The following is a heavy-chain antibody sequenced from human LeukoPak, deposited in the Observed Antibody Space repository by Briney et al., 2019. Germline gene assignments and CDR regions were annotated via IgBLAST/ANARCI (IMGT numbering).Heavy chain of an antibody. J-gene: IGHJ2*01. CDR3: ARGASSIAALNPFWYFDL. CDR2: FDPENSET. V-gene: IGHV1-24*01. CDR1: GHTLSELA. Sequence: ASVKVSCKVSGHTLSELAIHWVRLAPGKGLEWMGGFDPENSETIYAQKFQGRVTMTRDTSTNTVYMELSSLRSEDTAVYYCARGASSIAALNPFWYFDLWGRGTLVTVSS. D-gene: IGHD6-6*01.